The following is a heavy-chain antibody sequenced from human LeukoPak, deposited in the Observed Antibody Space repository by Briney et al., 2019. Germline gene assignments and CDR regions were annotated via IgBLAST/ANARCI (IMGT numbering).Heavy chain of an antibody. D-gene: IGHD1-1*01. J-gene: IGHJ6*02. CDR3: ATGRSPETGKNTYYGMDV. Sequence: ASVKVSFKVSGYTLTELSMHWVRQAPGKGLEWMGGFDPEDDETIYAQKFQGRVTMTEDTSTDTAYMELSSLRSEDTAVYYCATGRSPETGKNTYYGMDVWGQGTTVTVSS. CDR1: GYTLTELS. CDR2: FDPEDDET. V-gene: IGHV1-24*01.